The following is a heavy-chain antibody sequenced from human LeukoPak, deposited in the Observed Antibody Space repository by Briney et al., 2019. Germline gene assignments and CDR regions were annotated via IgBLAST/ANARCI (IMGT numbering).Heavy chain of an antibody. CDR3: ARGGSGYDSFDY. V-gene: IGHV4-59*01. D-gene: IGHD5-12*01. CDR2: ISYSGST. CDR1: GGSIRTYY. Sequence: SETLSLTCTVSGGSIRTYYWSWIRQPPGKGLEWIGYISYSGSTNYNPPLKSRVTISVDTSKTQFSLKLSSVTAADTAVYYCARGGSGYDSFDYWGQGTLVTVSS. J-gene: IGHJ4*02.